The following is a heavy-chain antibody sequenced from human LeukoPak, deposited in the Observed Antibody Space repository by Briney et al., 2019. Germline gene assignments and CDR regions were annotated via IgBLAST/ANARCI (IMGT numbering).Heavy chain of an antibody. Sequence: ASVKVSCKASGYTFTSYAMNWVRQAPGQGLEWMGWINTNTGNPTYAQGFTGRFVFSLDTSVSTAYLRISSLKAEDTAVCYCARESPYYYDSSDYSGGPDYWGQGTLVTVSS. CDR1: GYTFTSYA. CDR3: ARESPYYYDSSDYSGGPDY. J-gene: IGHJ4*02. CDR2: INTNTGNP. V-gene: IGHV7-4-1*02. D-gene: IGHD3-22*01.